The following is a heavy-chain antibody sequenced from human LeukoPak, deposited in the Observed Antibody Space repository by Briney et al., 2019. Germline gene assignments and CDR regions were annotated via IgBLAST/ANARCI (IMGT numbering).Heavy chain of an antibody. CDR1: GGSINSGSYY. V-gene: IGHV4-61*02. CDR3: AGSLYYYGSDSFDI. Sequence: SQTLSLTCTVSGGSINSGSYYWNWIRQPAGKGLEWIGRIYTSGSTEYNPSLKSRVTISVDTSKNQFSLKLSAVTAADTAVYYCAGSLYYYGSDSFDIWGQGTMVTVSS. D-gene: IGHD3-10*01. J-gene: IGHJ3*02. CDR2: IYTSGST.